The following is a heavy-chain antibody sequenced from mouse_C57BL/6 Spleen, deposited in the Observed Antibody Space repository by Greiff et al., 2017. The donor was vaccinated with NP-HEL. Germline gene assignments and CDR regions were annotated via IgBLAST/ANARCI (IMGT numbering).Heavy chain of an antibody. V-gene: IGHV1-19*01. J-gene: IGHJ3*01. D-gene: IGHD3-2*02. CDR3: ARRASGVAY. CDR1: GYTFTDYY. CDR2: INPYNGGT. Sequence: EVQLQQSGPVLVKPGASVKMSCKASGYTFTDYYMNWVKQSHGKSLEWIGVINPYNGGTSYNQKFKGKATLTVDKSSSTAYMELNSLTSEDSAVYYCARRASGVAYWGQGTLVTVSA.